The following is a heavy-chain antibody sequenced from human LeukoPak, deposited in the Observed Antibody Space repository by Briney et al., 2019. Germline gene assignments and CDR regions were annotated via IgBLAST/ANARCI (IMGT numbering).Heavy chain of an antibody. Sequence: GRSLRLSCAASGFTFSSYAMHWVRQAPGKGLEWVAVISYDGSNKYYADSVKGRFTISRDNSKNTLYLQMNSLRAEDTAVYYCARGGTQQLGWFDPWGQGTLVTVSS. J-gene: IGHJ5*02. D-gene: IGHD6-13*01. CDR1: GFTFSSYA. V-gene: IGHV3-30*04. CDR2: ISYDGSNK. CDR3: ARGGTQQLGWFDP.